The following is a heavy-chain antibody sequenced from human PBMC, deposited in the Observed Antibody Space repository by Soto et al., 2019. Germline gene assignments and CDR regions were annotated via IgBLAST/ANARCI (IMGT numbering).Heavy chain of an antibody. CDR3: ARGGGVGVAGSAAFDM. V-gene: IGHV1-2*02. D-gene: IGHD3-3*01. J-gene: IGHJ3*02. CDR2: INPATGAA. CDR1: GYPVTAYY. Sequence: QLHLVQSGAVVKKPGASVTVSCSASGYPVTAYYMHWVRQAPGRGLEWMGGINPATGAAKYTQTFQGRGTMTRDTSTSTVFMELSGLTSEGTAVFYCARGGGVGVAGSAAFDMWGQGTLVTVSS.